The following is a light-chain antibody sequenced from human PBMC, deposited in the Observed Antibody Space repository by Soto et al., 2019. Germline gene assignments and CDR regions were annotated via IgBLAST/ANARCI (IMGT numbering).Light chain of an antibody. CDR3: QHWNDYSWT. Sequence: DIHMTQSPSTLSASVGDRVTITCRASQSISIWLAWYPQKPGKAPNLLIYKTSSLETGVPSRFSGSGSGTEFTLTISSLQPDDFATYYCQHWNDYSWTFGQGTKVEVK. V-gene: IGKV1-5*03. CDR2: KTS. CDR1: QSISIW. J-gene: IGKJ1*01.